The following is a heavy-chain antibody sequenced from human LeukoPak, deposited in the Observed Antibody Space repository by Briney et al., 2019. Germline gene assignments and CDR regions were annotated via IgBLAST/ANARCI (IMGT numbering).Heavy chain of an antibody. Sequence: ASVKVSCKASGYTFTSYGISWVRQAPGQGLEWMGWISAYNGNTNYAQKLQGRVTMTTDTSTSTAYMELRSLRSDDTAVYYCAGEGQGDDDFHNWFDPWGQGTLVTVSS. CDR2: ISAYNGNT. D-gene: IGHD3-3*01. CDR1: GYTFTSYG. V-gene: IGHV1-18*01. J-gene: IGHJ5*02. CDR3: AGEGQGDDDFHNWFDP.